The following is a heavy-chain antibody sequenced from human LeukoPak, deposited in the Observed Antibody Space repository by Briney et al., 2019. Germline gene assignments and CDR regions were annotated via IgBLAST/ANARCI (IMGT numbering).Heavy chain of an antibody. Sequence: GGSLRLSCAASGFTFSSYAMTWVRQAPGKGLEWVSVISGSGGSTYYADSVKGRFTISRDNSKNTLYLQMNSLRAEDTAVYYCAKGGVKWVLTAPLESWGQGTLVTVSS. CDR1: GFTFSSYA. V-gene: IGHV3-23*01. CDR3: AKGGVKWVLTAPLES. D-gene: IGHD3-9*01. J-gene: IGHJ4*02. CDR2: ISGSGGST.